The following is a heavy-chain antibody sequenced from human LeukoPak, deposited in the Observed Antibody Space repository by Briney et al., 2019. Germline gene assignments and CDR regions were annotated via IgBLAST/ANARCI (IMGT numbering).Heavy chain of an antibody. CDR1: GGSICGSY. V-gene: IGHV4-59*01. J-gene: IGHJ4*02. Sequence: SETPSLTCTVSGGSICGSYWSWIRQPPGKGLEWDAYMYNSGSTNYNPSLKSRVTISIDTSKNQFSLKLSSLTAADTAIYYCARGIESYGDYGYWGQGILVTVSS. D-gene: IGHD4-17*01. CDR3: ARGIESYGDYGY. CDR2: MYNSGST.